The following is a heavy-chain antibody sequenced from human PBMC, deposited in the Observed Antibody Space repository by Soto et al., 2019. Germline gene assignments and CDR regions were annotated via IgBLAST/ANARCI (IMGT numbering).Heavy chain of an antibody. CDR1: GFTFSSYW. D-gene: IGHD3-9*01. V-gene: IGHV3-74*01. CDR2: INGGGSST. CDR3: AKEGDILTGHDHVYYYCGMDV. Sequence: PGGSLRLSCAASGFTFSSYWMHWVRQAPGKGLVWVSRINGGGSSTNYAGSVKGRFTISRDNAKNTLYLQMNSLRAEDTAVYYCAKEGDILTGHDHVYYYCGMDVWGQGTTVTVSS. J-gene: IGHJ6*01.